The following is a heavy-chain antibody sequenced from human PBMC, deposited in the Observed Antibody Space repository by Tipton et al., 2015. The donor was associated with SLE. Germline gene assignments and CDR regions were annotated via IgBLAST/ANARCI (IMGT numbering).Heavy chain of an antibody. Sequence: SLRLSCAASGFMFSTYSMNWVRQAPGKGLEWVSGISWDSDTIGYEDSVKGRFTVSRDNAKNSLYLQMNGLRAEDMALYYCAKSSSVAGRGGGYYFDSWGQGTLVAVSS. CDR2: ISWDSDTI. D-gene: IGHD6-19*01. V-gene: IGHV3-9*03. CDR1: GFMFSTYS. J-gene: IGHJ4*02. CDR3: AKSSSVAGRGGGYYFDS.